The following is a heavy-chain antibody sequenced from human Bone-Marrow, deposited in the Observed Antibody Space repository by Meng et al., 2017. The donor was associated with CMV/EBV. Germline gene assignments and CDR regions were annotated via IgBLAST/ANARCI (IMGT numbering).Heavy chain of an antibody. D-gene: IGHD3-3*01. CDR1: GFTFSDYY. CDR2: ISSSGSTI. V-gene: IGHV3-11*04. J-gene: IGHJ6*02. Sequence: GESLKISCAASGFTFSDYYMSWIRQAPGKGLEWVSYISSSGSTIYYADSVKGRFTISRDNAKNSLYLQMNSLRAEDTAVYYCARDLPNERDYDFWSGYFYYYYYYGMDVWGQGTTVTVSS. CDR3: ARDLPNERDYDFWSGYFYYYYYYGMDV.